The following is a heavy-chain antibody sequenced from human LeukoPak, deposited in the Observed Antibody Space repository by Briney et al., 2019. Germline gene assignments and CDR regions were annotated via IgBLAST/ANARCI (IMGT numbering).Heavy chain of an antibody. Sequence: GGSLRLSCAASGFTFSSYWMSWVRQAPGKGLGWVASIKQDGSEQYFVDSVKGRFTISRDNDKNSLYLQLNSLRAEDTAVYYCAREVGGSAFDIWGQGTMVTVSS. CDR3: AREVGGSAFDI. D-gene: IGHD3-16*01. V-gene: IGHV3-7*05. CDR1: GFTFSSYW. J-gene: IGHJ3*02. CDR2: IKQDGSEQ.